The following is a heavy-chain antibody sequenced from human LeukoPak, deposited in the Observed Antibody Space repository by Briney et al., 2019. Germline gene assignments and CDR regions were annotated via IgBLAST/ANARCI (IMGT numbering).Heavy chain of an antibody. V-gene: IGHV3-23*01. CDR3: AKDLVGATLYYFDY. CDR1: GFTFSSYA. J-gene: IGHJ4*02. Sequence: GGSLRLSCAASGFTFSSYAMSWVRQAPGKGLEWVSAISGSGGSTYYADSVKGRFTISRDNSKSTLYLQMNSLRAEDTAVYYCAKDLVGATLYYFDYWGQGTLVTVSS. D-gene: IGHD1-26*01. CDR2: ISGSGGST.